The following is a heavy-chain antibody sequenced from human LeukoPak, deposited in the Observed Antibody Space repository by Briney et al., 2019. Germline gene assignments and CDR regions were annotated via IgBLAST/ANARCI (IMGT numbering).Heavy chain of an antibody. CDR2: IIPIFGTA. J-gene: IGHJ4*02. D-gene: IGHD3-9*01. Sequence: AASVKASCTASGGTFSSYAISWVRQAPGQGLEWMGGIIPIFGTANYAQKFQGRVTITADKSTSTAYMELSSLRSEDTAVYYCARVAADILTGYPYYYFDYWGQGTLVTVSS. V-gene: IGHV1-69*06. CDR3: ARVAADILTGYPYYYFDY. CDR1: GGTFSSYA.